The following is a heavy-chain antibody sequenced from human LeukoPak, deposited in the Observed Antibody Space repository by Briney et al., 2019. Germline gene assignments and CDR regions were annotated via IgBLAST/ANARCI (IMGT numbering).Heavy chain of an antibody. CDR1: GYTFTSYG. CDR2: ISAYNGNT. Sequence: ASVKVSCKASGYTFTSYGISWVRQAPGQGLEWMGWISAYNGNTNYAQKLQGRVTMTTDTSTSTAYMELSSLRSEDMAVYYCARARMGRGSHLFDYWGQGTLVTVSS. J-gene: IGHJ4*02. D-gene: IGHD1-26*01. V-gene: IGHV1-18*03. CDR3: ARARMGRGSHLFDY.